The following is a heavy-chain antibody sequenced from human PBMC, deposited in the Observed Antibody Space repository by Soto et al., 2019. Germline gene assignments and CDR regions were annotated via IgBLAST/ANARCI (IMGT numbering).Heavy chain of an antibody. CDR2: IIPILGIA. CDR1: GGTFSSYT. J-gene: IGHJ3*02. CDR3: ARDSKDYYDSSGYYGWGAFDI. Sequence: SVKVSCKASGGTFSSYTISWVRQAPGQGLEWMGRIIPILGIANYAQKFQGRVTITADKSTSTAYMELSSLRSEDTAVYYCARDSKDYYDSSGYYGWGAFDIWG. V-gene: IGHV1-69*04. D-gene: IGHD3-22*01.